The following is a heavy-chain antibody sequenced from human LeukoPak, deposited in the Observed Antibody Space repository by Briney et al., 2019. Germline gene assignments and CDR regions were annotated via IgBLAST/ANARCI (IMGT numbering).Heavy chain of an antibody. V-gene: IGHV3-23*01. CDR2: ISGSGGST. CDR3: AKGVRGYHPPYYYYMDV. CDR1: GFTFSSYA. D-gene: IGHD2-2*01. Sequence: GGSLRLYCAASGFTFSSYAMSWVRQAPGEGLEWVSAISGSGGSTYYAESAKGRFTISRDKSKNTLYLRMNSLRAEDTPVYYWAKGVRGYHPPYYYYMDVWGKGTTVTVSS. J-gene: IGHJ6*03.